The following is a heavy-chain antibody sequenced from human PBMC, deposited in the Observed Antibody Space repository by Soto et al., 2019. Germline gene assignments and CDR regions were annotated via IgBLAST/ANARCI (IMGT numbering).Heavy chain of an antibody. V-gene: IGHV3-64*01. D-gene: IGHD1-7*01. Sequence: EVQLAESGGGMVQPGGSLRLSCVASGFPFSSYDMHWFRQAPGKGLEYVSSISSNGGTTYYGNSVKGRFTISRDNSKNTLYLQMGSLRAEDMAVYYCVRRVSGNYDYWGQGTLVTVSS. CDR2: ISSNGGTT. J-gene: IGHJ4*02. CDR3: VRRVSGNYDY. CDR1: GFPFSSYD.